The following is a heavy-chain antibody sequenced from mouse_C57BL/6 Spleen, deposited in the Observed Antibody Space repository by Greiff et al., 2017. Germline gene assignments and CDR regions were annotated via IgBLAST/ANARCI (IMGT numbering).Heavy chain of an antibody. D-gene: IGHD2-1*01. CDR2: FHPYNDDT. V-gene: IGHV1-47*01. J-gene: IGHJ2*01. CDR1: GYSFTDYN. Sequence: QVQLQQSGPELVKPGASVKISCKASGYSFTDYNMNWVKQSNGKSLEWIGNFHPYNDDTKYNEKFKGKATLTVEKSSSTVYLELSRLTSDDSAVYYCARGDFGNYVFDYWGQGTTLTVSS. CDR3: ARGDFGNYVFDY.